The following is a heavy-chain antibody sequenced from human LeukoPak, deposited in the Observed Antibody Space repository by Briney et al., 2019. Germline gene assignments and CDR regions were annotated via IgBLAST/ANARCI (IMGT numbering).Heavy chain of an antibody. CDR3: ARVAGWHWFAP. CDR1: GVTFSIYD. CDR2: IRPSGDNT. Sequence: PGGSLRLSCAASGVTFSIYDMTWVPQAPGGGLEWGSSIRPSGDNTYYGDSVKGRFTISRDNSKNTVYLQMNNMRVDATAVYYCARVAGWHWFAPSGQGTLVTVSS. V-gene: IGHV3-23*01. J-gene: IGHJ5*02. D-gene: IGHD6-19*01.